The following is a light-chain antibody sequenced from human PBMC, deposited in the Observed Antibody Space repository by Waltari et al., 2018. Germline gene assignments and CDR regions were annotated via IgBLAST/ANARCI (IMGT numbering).Light chain of an antibody. CDR3: AAWDDSLSALV. CDR1: SSNIGSNS. Sequence: QSVLTQPPSASGTPGQRVPIPCSGRSSNIGSNSVYWYQQLPGTTPTLLIYRNTQRPSGVPDRFSGSKSGTSASLAISGLRSEDEADYYCAAWDDSLSALVFGGGTKLTVL. CDR2: RNT. V-gene: IGLV1-47*01. J-gene: IGLJ2*01.